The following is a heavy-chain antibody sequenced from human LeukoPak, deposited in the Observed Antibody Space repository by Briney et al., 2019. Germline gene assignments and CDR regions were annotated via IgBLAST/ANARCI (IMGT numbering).Heavy chain of an antibody. CDR3: ARSGSYSEEDY. D-gene: IGHD1-26*01. Sequence: SVRVSCKASGYTFTSYYMHWVRQAPGQGLEWMGRIIPIFGTANYAQKFQGRVTITTDESTSTAYMELSSLRSEDTAVYYCARSGSYSEEDYWGQGTLVTVSS. V-gene: IGHV1-69*05. CDR2: IIPIFGTA. CDR1: GYTFTSYY. J-gene: IGHJ4*02.